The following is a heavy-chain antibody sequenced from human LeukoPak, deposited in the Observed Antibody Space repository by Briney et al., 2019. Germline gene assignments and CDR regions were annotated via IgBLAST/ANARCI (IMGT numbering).Heavy chain of an antibody. CDR2: ISGDGVSP. CDR1: GFTFNNYA. J-gene: IGHJ4*02. CDR3: VPSSDSGRGFFDH. D-gene: IGHD3-10*01. Sequence: PGGSLRLSCAASGFTFNNYALTWVRQTPGKGLECVSAISGDGVSPYYADSVKGRYTISRDNSKSTLYLQMNSLRTEDTAVYYCVPSSDSGRGFFDHWGQGTLVTVSS. V-gene: IGHV3-23*01.